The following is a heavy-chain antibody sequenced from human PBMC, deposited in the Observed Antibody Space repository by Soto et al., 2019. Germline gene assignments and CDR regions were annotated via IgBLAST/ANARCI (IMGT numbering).Heavy chain of an antibody. D-gene: IGHD6-19*01. J-gene: IGHJ6*02. CDR2: ISGSGGST. V-gene: IGHV3-23*01. CDR1: GFTFSIYA. Sequence: PGGSLRLSCAASGFTFSIYAMSWVRHAPGKGLEWVSAISGSGGSTYYADSVKGRFTISRDNSKNTLYPQMNSLRAEDTAVYYCAKDLAYSSGWYGSYGMDVWGQGTTVTVSS. CDR3: AKDLAYSSGWYGSYGMDV.